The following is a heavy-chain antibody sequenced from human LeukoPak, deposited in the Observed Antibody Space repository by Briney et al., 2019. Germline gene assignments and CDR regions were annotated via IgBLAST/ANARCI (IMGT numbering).Heavy chain of an antibody. CDR2: INHSGST. V-gene: IGHV4-34*01. Sequence: PSETLSLTCAVYGGSFSGYYWSWIRPPPRKGVEWIGEINHSGSTNHNPSLKSRVTLPVDTSKNQFSLKLSSVTAADTAVYYCARGDWAKYYDFWSGYYGSWFDPWGQGTLVTVSS. CDR3: ARGDWAKYYDFWSGYYGSWFDP. CDR1: GGSFSGYY. J-gene: IGHJ5*02. D-gene: IGHD3-3*01.